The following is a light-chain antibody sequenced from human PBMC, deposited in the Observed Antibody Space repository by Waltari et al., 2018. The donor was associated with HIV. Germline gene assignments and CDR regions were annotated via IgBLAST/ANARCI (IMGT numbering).Light chain of an antibody. CDR1: QSIFYGSNNKSF. CDR2: WAS. J-gene: IGKJ1*01. Sequence: DILLTQFPDSLAVSLGERATINCRSSQSIFYGSNNKSFLAWYQQKPGQPPKLLIFWASIREFGVPDRFSGSGSGADFSLTISSLQAEDAALYFCHQYFGSPQTFGQETKVEIK. V-gene: IGKV4-1*01. CDR3: HQYFGSPQT.